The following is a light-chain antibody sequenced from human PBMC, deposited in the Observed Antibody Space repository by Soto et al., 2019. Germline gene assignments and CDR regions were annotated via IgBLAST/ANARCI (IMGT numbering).Light chain of an antibody. CDR2: EVN. Sequence: SVLTKPPSASGSPGESVTISCNRTSSDVGGYNYVSWYQQHPGKAPKLMIYEVNKRPSGVPDRFSGSKSGNTASLTVSGLQAEDEGDYYCSSHAGSKRVFGTGTKVTVL. CDR3: SSHAGSKRV. CDR1: SSDVGGYNY. J-gene: IGLJ1*01. V-gene: IGLV2-8*01.